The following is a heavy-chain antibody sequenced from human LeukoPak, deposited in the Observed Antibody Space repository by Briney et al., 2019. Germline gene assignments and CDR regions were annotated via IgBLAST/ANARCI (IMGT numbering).Heavy chain of an antibody. CDR1: GFSVSSNY. CDR2: IYSGGTT. J-gene: IGHJ4*02. V-gene: IGHV3-53*01. D-gene: IGHD3-22*01. CDR3: AGRYDSSGYPLH. Sequence: GGSLRLSCAASGFSVSSNYVSWVRQAPGKGLEWVSVIYSGGTTYYADSVKGRFTISRDNSKNTLYLQMNSLRAEDTAVYYCAGRYDSSGYPLHWGQGTLVTVSS.